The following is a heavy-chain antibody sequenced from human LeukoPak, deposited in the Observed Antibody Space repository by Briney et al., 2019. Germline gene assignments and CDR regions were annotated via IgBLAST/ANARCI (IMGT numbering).Heavy chain of an antibody. CDR2: IIPIFGTA. Sequence: GASVKVSCKASGGTFSSYAISWVRQAPGQGLEWMGGIIPIFGTANYAQKFQGRVTITADESTSTAYMELSSLRSEDTAVYYCARTYYDYVWGSYEPVMFGAFDIWGQGTMVTVSS. J-gene: IGHJ3*02. CDR1: GGTFSSYA. CDR3: ARTYYDYVWGSYEPVMFGAFDI. D-gene: IGHD3-16*01. V-gene: IGHV1-69*13.